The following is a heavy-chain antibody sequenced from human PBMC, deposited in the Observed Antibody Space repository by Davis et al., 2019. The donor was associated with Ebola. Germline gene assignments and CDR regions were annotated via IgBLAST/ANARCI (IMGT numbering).Heavy chain of an antibody. CDR1: GGSISNYY. J-gene: IGHJ2*01. CDR2: LYSSGSS. D-gene: IGHD5-24*01. V-gene: IGHV4-59*01. CDR3: ARGRRDGYNYHWYFDV. Sequence: SETLSLTCTVPGGSISNYYWSWIRQPPGKRLEWIGFLYSSGSSDYNPSLKSRVIISRDMSKNQFFLKLSSVTGADTAVYYCARGRRDGYNYHWYFDVWGRGTLVTVSS.